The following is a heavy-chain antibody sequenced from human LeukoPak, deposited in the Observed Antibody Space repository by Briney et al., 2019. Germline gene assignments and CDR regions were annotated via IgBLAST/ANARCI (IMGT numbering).Heavy chain of an antibody. Sequence: ASVNVSCKSSGYSFTEYYIHWVRQATGQGLEWMGIIGPHGDDATYAQKFQGRVTMTGERSTRTVYMQLSSLRSDDTAVYYCARAGVMATNHFDLWGRGTLVTVSS. J-gene: IGHJ2*01. CDR2: IGPHGDDA. CDR3: ARAGVMATNHFDL. D-gene: IGHD5-24*01. V-gene: IGHV1-46*01. CDR1: GYSFTEYY.